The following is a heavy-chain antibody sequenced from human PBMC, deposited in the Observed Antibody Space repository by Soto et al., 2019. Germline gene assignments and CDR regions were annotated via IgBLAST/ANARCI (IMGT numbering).Heavy chain of an antibody. D-gene: IGHD2-21*01. CDR3: VSAVIY. CDR2: IKSNIDGGTV. Sequence: GGSLRLSCAASGFTLNSAWMNWVRQAPGKGLEWVGRIKSNIDGGTVDYAASVKGRFTISRDDSKSTLYLQMNSLTIEDTAVYYCVSAVIYWGQGTLVTVSS. J-gene: IGHJ1*01. V-gene: IGHV3-15*05. CDR1: GFTLNSAW.